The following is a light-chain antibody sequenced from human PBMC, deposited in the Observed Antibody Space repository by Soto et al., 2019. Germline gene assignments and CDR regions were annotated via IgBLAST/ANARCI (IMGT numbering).Light chain of an antibody. V-gene: IGLV3-1*01. J-gene: IGLJ2*01. CDR2: QDS. CDR3: QAWDSGTAV. CDR1: KLGDKY. Sequence: SYELTQPPSVSVSPGQTASITYSGDKLGDKYACWYQQKPGQSPVLVIYQDSKRPSGIPERFSGSNSGNTATLTISGTQAMDEADYYCQAWDSGTAVFGGGTKLTVL.